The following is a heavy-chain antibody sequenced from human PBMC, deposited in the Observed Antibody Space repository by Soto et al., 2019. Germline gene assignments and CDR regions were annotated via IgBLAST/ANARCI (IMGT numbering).Heavy chain of an antibody. CDR2: MNPNSGNT. CDR1: GYTFTSYH. J-gene: IGHJ5*02. V-gene: IGHV1-8*01. Sequence: GASVKVSCKGSGYTFTSYHINWVRQATGQGLEWMGWMNPNSGNTGYAQTLQGRVTMTWDTSISTAYMGLSSLRFEDTAMYYCARGHISSTKNWLDPWGQGTLVTVSS. CDR3: ARGHISSTKNWLDP. D-gene: IGHD6-6*01.